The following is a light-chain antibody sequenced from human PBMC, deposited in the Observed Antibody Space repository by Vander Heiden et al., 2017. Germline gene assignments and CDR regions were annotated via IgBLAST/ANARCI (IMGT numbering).Light chain of an antibody. CDR3: TERRHCPC. J-gene: IGKJ5*01. CDR1: QSVSSY. Sequence: EFVLTQPPATLSLPPGERAPRPCRASQSVSSYLAWNHQSRSQASRLRICDASDRATGIPARLSGSGAGTEFILNSSRVEPEEFALEYSTERRHCPCFGQGTRLEIK. CDR2: DAS. V-gene: IGKV3-11*01.